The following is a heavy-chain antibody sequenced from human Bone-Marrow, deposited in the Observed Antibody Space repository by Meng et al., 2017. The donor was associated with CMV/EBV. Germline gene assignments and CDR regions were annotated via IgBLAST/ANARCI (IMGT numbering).Heavy chain of an antibody. V-gene: IGHV6-1*01. CDR3: ARDRDYYDSSGYYYYGMDV. D-gene: IGHD3-22*01. Sequence: SETLSLTRAISGDSVSSNSAAWNWIRQSPSRCLEWLGRTYYRSKWYNDYAVSVKSRITINPDTSKNQFSLQLNSVTPEDTAVYDCARDRDYYDSSGYYYYGMDVWGQGTTVTVSS. CDR2: TYYRSKWYN. CDR1: GDSVSSNSAA. J-gene: IGHJ6*02.